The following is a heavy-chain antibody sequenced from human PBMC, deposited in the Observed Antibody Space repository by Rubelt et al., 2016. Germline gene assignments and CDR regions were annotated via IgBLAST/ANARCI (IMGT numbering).Heavy chain of an antibody. V-gene: IGHV1-18*01. J-gene: IGHJ4*02. CDR1: GYTFTSYG. D-gene: IGHD3-22*01. CDR2: IRAYNGNT. Sequence: QVQLVQSGAEVKKPGASVKVSCKASGYTFTSYGISWVRQAPGPGLEWMGWIRAYNGNTTYAQKLQGRVTMTTDTSTRTAYMELRSLRSDDTAVYYCASDADYYDSSGYYPFWGQGTLVTVSS. CDR3: ASDADYYDSSGYYPF.